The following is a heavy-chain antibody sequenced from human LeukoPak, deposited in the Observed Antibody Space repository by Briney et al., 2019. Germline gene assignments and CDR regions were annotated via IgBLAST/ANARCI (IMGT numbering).Heavy chain of an antibody. CDR1: GYTFTGSY. CDR2: INPNSGGT. D-gene: IGHD6-13*01. J-gene: IGHJ3*02. Sequence: ASVKVSCKASGYTFTGSYMDWVRQAPGQGLEWMGRINPNSGGTNYVQKFQGRVTMTRDTSISTAYMELSRLRSDDTAVYYCARGGAAAGRDAFDIWGQGTMVTVSS. V-gene: IGHV1-2*06. CDR3: ARGGAAAGRDAFDI.